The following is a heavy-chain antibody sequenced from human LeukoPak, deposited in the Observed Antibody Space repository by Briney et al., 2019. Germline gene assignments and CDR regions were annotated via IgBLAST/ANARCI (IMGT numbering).Heavy chain of an antibody. CDR1: GYTFTSYG. CDR2: ISAYNGNT. D-gene: IGHD6-13*01. V-gene: IGHV1-18*01. CDR3: ARDPSGYSSSWYYY. J-gene: IGHJ4*02. Sequence: GASVKVSCKASGYTFTSYGISWVRQAPGQGLEWMGWISAYNGNTNYAQKPQGRVTMTTDTSTSTAYMELRSLRSDDTAVYYCARDPSGYSSSWYYYWGQGTLVTVFS.